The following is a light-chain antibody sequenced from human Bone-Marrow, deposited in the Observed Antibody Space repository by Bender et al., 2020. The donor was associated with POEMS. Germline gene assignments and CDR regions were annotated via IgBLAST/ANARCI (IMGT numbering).Light chain of an antibody. V-gene: IGLV3-1*01. CDR1: SLGDKY. J-gene: IGLJ2*01. CDR3: QGWDSYSVA. Sequence: SHELTQPSSLSVSPGQTATITCFGDSLGDKYASWYQLKPGQSPLLVIYQNNKRPSAIPERFSGSRSGNTATLTISWTQAIDEADYYCQGWDSYSVAFDGGTKLTVL. CDR2: QNN.